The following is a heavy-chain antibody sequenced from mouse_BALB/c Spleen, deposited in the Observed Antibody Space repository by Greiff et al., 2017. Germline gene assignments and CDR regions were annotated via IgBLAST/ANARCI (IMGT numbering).Heavy chain of an antibody. J-gene: IGHJ4*01. CDR3: ARRRYRYDAMDY. Sequence: QFQLQQSGAELARPGASVKMSCKASGYTFTSYTMHWVKQRPGQGLEWIGYINPSSGYTNYNQKFKDKATLTADKSSSTAYMQLSSLTSEDSAVYYCARRRYRYDAMDYWGQGTSVTVSS. D-gene: IGHD2-14*01. CDR2: INPSSGYT. V-gene: IGHV1-4*01. CDR1: GYTFTSYT.